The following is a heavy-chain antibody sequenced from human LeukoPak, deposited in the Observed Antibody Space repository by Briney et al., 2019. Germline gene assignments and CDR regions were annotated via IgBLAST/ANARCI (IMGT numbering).Heavy chain of an antibody. CDR2: ITSKRDNYAT. D-gene: IGHD2-2*01. Sequence: GGSLRLSCAASGFSFSGSTMHWVRRAPGKGLEWVGHITSKRDNYATVYAASVDRNFTISRDDSKSTTYLQMTSLKPEDTAVYRCTSLGGGSPDLIIVPGANKLNWYDPWGQGTLVTGSS. J-gene: IGHJ5*02. CDR3: TSLGGGSPDLIIVPGANKLNWYDP. CDR1: GFSFSGST. V-gene: IGHV3-73*01.